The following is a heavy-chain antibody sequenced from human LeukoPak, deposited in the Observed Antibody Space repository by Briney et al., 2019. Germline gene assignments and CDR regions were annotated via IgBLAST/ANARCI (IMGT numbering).Heavy chain of an antibody. D-gene: IGHD3-10*01. Sequence: PSETLSLTCAVYGGSFSGYYWSWIRQPPGKGLEWIGEINHSGSTNYNPSLKSRVTISVDTSKNQFSLKLSSVTAADTAVYYCARARHYGSGSYYRLDYWGQGTLVTVSS. J-gene: IGHJ4*02. V-gene: IGHV4-34*01. CDR1: GGSFSGYY. CDR3: ARARHYGSGSYYRLDY. CDR2: INHSGST.